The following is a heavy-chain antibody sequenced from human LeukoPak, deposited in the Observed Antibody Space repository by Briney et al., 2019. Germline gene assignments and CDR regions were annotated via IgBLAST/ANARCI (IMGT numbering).Heavy chain of an antibody. CDR3: AREFIFDAFDI. Sequence: PGGSLRLFCRASGLIFRDYYMRWMRQAPGKGLECLSYNSFSGSTIYYAHSVEGRFTISRHTAKNSLYVLMNSVRAEDAAVYFCAREFIFDAFDIWGLRTMGTVSS. J-gene: IGHJ3*02. CDR2: NSFSGSTI. CDR1: GLIFRDYY. D-gene: IGHD3-16*02. V-gene: IGHV3-11*01.